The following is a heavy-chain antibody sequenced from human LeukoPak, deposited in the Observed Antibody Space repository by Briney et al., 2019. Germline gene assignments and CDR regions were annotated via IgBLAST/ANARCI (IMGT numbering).Heavy chain of an antibody. CDR3: AKGQGDQQLVLYYFYHGMDV. D-gene: IGHD6-13*01. CDR2: ISASGGST. V-gene: IGHV3-23*01. CDR1: GFTFSSYT. J-gene: IGHJ6*02. Sequence: GGSLRLSCAASGFTFSSYTMSWVRKAPGQALEWVSAISASGGSTYYADSVKGRFTISRDNSKNTLYLQANSLRTEDTAVYYCAKGQGDQQLVLYYFYHGMDVWGQGTTVIVSS.